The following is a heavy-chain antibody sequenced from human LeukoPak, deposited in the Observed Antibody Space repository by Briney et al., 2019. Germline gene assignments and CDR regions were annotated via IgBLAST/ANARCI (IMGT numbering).Heavy chain of an antibody. Sequence: GGSLRLSCAASGFDFSDHGMHWVRQAPGKGLEWVAVISRHGSTKIYAASVKGRFTISRDNSENTMYLQMDSLRPEDTAVYFCAKEYSSGWSYWYFDLWGRGTLVTVSS. D-gene: IGHD6-19*01. V-gene: IGHV3-30*18. CDR2: ISRHGSTK. J-gene: IGHJ2*01. CDR3: AKEYSSGWSYWYFDL. CDR1: GFDFSDHG.